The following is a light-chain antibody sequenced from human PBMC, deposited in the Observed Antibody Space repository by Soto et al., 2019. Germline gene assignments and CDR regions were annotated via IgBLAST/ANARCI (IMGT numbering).Light chain of an antibody. CDR1: SGSVSTSYY. CDR2: STN. CDR3: VLYMGSGISL. Sequence: QAVVTQEPSLSVSPGRTVTLTCGLTSGSVSTSYYPSWYQQIPGQAPRTLIYSTNTRSSGVPGRFSGSILGNKAALTITGAQADDESDYYCVLYMGSGISLFGGGTKVTVL. V-gene: IGLV8-61*01. J-gene: IGLJ3*02.